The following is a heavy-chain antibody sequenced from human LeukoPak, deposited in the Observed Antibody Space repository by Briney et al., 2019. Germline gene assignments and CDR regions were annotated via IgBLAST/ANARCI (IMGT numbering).Heavy chain of an antibody. CDR3: ARNNGMDV. V-gene: IGHV3-7*03. CDR2: VNRDGSET. CDR1: GFALSSHW. Sequence: QPGGSLRLSCAASGFALSSHWMTWVRQVPGRGPEWVANVNRDGSETYYLDSVKGRFTISKDNAKNSLCLQMNSLRAEDTALYHCARNNGMDVWGQGTTVIVSS. J-gene: IGHJ6*02.